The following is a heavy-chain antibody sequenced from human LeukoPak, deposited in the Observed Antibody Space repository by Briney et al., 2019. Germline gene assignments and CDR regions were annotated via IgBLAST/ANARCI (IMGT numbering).Heavy chain of an antibody. CDR3: ASDYGADSGY. CDR1: GGSITTSNYY. J-gene: IGHJ4*02. D-gene: IGHD4-23*01. CDR2: IYFSGTT. Sequence: PSETLSLTCTVSGGSITTSNYYWAWIRQPPGKGLEWIGSIYFSGTTYYNPSLKSRVPVSVDTSKNQFSLKVTSVTAADTGVYYCASDYGADSGYWGQGTLVTVSS. V-gene: IGHV4-39*01.